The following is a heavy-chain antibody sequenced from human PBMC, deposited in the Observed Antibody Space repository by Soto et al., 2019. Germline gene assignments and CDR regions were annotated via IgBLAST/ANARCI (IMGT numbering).Heavy chain of an antibody. CDR1: EYSFTSYW. D-gene: IGHD1-7*01. Sequence: GESLKISCKGSEYSFTSYWIAWVRQMPGKGLEWMGIIYPGDSDIRYSPSFQGQVTNSADKSISTAYLQWSSLKASDTAMYYCASGITGTHFDYWGQGTLVTVSS. J-gene: IGHJ4*02. V-gene: IGHV5-51*01. CDR2: IYPGDSDI. CDR3: ASGITGTHFDY.